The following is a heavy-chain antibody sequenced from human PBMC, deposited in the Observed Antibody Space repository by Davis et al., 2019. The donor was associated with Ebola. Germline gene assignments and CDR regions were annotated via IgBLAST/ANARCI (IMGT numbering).Heavy chain of an antibody. CDR2: IWYDGSNK. CDR3: ARAPRQITMVRGAYPYYYYYGMDV. D-gene: IGHD3-10*01. CDR1: GFTFSSYG. Sequence: GGSLRLSCAASGFTFSSYGMHWVRQAPGKGLEWVAVIWYDGSNKYYADSVKGRFTISRENAKNSLYLQMNSLRAEDTAVYYCARAPRQITMVRGAYPYYYYYGMDVWGQGTTVTVSS. J-gene: IGHJ6*02. V-gene: IGHV3-33*01.